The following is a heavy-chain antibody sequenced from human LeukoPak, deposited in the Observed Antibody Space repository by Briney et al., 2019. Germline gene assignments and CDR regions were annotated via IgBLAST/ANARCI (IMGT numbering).Heavy chain of an antibody. CDR2: ITYDGSDK. J-gene: IGHJ4*02. V-gene: IGHV3-30-3*01. CDR1: GFTFSTYA. CDR3: ARVPYGSGTYTDY. Sequence: GGSLRLSCAASGFTFSTYAMHWVRQAPGKGLEWVAVITYDGSDKYYADSVKGRFTISRDNSKNTVYLQMNSLRAEDTAVYHCARVPYGSGTYTDYWGRGTLVTVSS. D-gene: IGHD3-10*01.